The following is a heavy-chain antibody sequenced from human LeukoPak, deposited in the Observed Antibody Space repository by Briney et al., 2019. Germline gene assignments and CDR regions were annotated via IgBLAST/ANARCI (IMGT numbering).Heavy chain of an antibody. CDR2: IISSGDVT. V-gene: IGHV3-23*01. D-gene: IGHD5-18*01. CDR3: AKNAGYSYGLYYFDY. Sequence: GGSLRLSCAASGFAFRSYAMSWVRQAPGKGLEWVSSIISSGDVTYYADSLKGRFTISRDNSKNMVYLQMDSLGAEDSAVCYCAKNAGYSYGLYYFDYWGQGTLVTVSS. CDR1: GFAFRSYA. J-gene: IGHJ4*02.